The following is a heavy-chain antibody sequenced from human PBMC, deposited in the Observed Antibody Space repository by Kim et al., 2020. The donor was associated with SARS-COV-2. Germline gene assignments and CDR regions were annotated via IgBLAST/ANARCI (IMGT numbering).Heavy chain of an antibody. J-gene: IGHJ4*02. Sequence: GGSLRLSCVVSGFTFSTYTMSWVRQALGKGLERVAGVYGSGHDTFYADSVKGRFFISKDNSKGTLSLQMNSLRVEDTAIYFCAKDREPVSIWDIDDWGQGTRVAVSA. V-gene: IGHV3-23*05. D-gene: IGHD3-16*01. CDR1: GFTFSTYT. CDR2: VYGSGHDT. CDR3: AKDREPVSIWDIDD.